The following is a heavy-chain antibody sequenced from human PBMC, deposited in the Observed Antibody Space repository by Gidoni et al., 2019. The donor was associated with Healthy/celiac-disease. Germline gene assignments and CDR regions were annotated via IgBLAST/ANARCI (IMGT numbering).Heavy chain of an antibody. Sequence: EVQLVESGGGLVKPGGSLRLSCAASGFTFSSYSMTWVRQAPGKGLEWVSSISSSSSYIYYADSVKGRFTISRDNAKNSLYLQMNSLRAEDTAVYYCARDFMYYDFWSGYFVGGGMDVWGQGTTVTVSS. J-gene: IGHJ6*02. CDR2: ISSSSSYI. CDR3: ARDFMYYDFWSGYFVGGGMDV. D-gene: IGHD3-3*01. CDR1: GFTFSSYS. V-gene: IGHV3-21*01.